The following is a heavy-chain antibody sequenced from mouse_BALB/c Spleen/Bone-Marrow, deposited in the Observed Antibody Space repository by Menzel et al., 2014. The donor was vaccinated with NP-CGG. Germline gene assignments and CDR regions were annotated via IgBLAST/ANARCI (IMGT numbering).Heavy chain of an antibody. V-gene: IGHV1-82*01. J-gene: IGHJ1*01. Sequence: XSVKISCRASGYVFSSSWMNWVKQRPGQGLEWIGRIYPGDGNTNYNGKFKGKATLTADTSSSTAYMQISSLTSVDSAVHFCSRRRTFITSVVDYFDVWGAGTTVTVSS. D-gene: IGHD1-1*02. CDR2: IYPGDGNT. CDR3: SRRRTFITSVVDYFDV. CDR1: GYVFSSSW.